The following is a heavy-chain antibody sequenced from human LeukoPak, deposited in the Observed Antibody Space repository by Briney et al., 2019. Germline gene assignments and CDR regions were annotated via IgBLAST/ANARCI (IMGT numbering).Heavy chain of an antibody. CDR2: INPSGGST. Sequence: ASVKVSCKASGYTFTSYYMHWVRQAPGQGLEGMGIINPSGGSTSYAQKFQGRVTMTRDTSTSTVYMELSSLRSEDTAVYYCARDGEAGNLDYWGQGTLVTVSS. D-gene: IGHD6-13*01. CDR1: GYTFTSYY. J-gene: IGHJ4*02. V-gene: IGHV1-46*03. CDR3: ARDGEAGNLDY.